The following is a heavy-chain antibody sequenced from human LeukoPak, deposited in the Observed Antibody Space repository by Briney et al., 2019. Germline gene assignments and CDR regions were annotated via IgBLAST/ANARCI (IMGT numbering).Heavy chain of an antibody. CDR3: ARAAEATIRPYFDY. CDR1: GGSISSGDYY. CDR2: IYYSGST. Sequence: SQTLSLTCTVSGGSISSGDYYWSWIRQHPGKGLEWIGYIYYSGSTYYNPSLKSRFTISVDTSKNQFSLTLSSVTAADTAMFYRARAAEATIRPYFDYWGQGTLVTVSS. J-gene: IGHJ4*02. D-gene: IGHD5-24*01. V-gene: IGHV4-31*03.